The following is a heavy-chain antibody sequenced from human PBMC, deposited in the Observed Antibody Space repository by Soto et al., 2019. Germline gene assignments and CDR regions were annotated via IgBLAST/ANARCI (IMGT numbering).Heavy chain of an antibody. CDR2: INHSGST. D-gene: IGHD5-18*01. CDR3: ARELGYGYSYGYLY. J-gene: IGHJ4*02. CDR1: GGSFSGYY. Sequence: QVQLQQWGAGLLKPSETLSLTCAVYGGSFSGYYWSWIRQPPGKGLEWIGEINHSGSTNYNPSFKSRVTITVDTSKNRFSLQLSCATAADTPVYYCARELGYGYSYGYLYWGQGPLVAVAS. V-gene: IGHV4-34*01.